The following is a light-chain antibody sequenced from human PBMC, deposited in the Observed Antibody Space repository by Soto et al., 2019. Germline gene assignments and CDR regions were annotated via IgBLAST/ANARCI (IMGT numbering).Light chain of an antibody. CDR3: CSYTSSRTYV. J-gene: IGLJ1*01. V-gene: IGLV2-14*01. Sequence: QSALTQPASVSGSPGQSITISCSGTSSDVGGYKYVSWYQQHPGKAPKLMIYEVSYRPSGVSNRFSGSKSGNTASLTIYGLQAEDEADYYCCSYTSSRTYVFGTGTKVT. CDR1: SSDVGGYKY. CDR2: EVS.